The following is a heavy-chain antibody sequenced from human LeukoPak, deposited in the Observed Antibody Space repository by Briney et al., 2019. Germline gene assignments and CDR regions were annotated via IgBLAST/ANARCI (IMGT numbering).Heavy chain of an antibody. Sequence: GGSLRLSCAASGYTFSSYEMNWVRQAPGKGLDWVSYISGSGNTIYFADSVKGRFTISRDNAKNSLYLQMNSLRAEDTAVYYCARAAYHYDSSGFDYWGQGTLVTVSS. CDR1: GYTFSSYE. V-gene: IGHV3-48*03. CDR3: ARAAYHYDSSGFDY. CDR2: ISGSGNTI. J-gene: IGHJ4*02. D-gene: IGHD3-22*01.